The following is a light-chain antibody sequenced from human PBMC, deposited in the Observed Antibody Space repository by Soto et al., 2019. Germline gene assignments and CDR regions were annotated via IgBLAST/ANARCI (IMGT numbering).Light chain of an antibody. CDR3: QQYHNWPPQYT. J-gene: IGKJ2*01. CDR2: GAS. V-gene: IGKV3-15*01. CDR1: LSVASN. Sequence: EIVMTKSPASLSVSPGDGATLSCRASLSVASNVAWYQQKPGQGPRLLIYGASTRAAGVPARFSGSGSGTDFTLSISSLQSEDFAVYYCQQYHNWPPQYTFGQGTKLQIK.